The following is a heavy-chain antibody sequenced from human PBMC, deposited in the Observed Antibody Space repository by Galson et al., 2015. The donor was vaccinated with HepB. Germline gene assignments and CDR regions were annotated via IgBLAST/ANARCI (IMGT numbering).Heavy chain of an antibody. J-gene: IGHJ4*02. CDR2: ISGSGANT. CDR1: GFTFTRFA. V-gene: IGHV3-23*01. Sequence: SLRLSCATSGFTFTRFAMSWVRQAPGKGLEWVSRISGSGANTYYADSVKGRLTISRDNSKNTLFLHINRLRAEDTAIYYCAKDLRAADYTNWEAGFDSWGQGTLVTVSS. D-gene: IGHD3-3*01. CDR3: AKDLRAADYTNWEAGFDS.